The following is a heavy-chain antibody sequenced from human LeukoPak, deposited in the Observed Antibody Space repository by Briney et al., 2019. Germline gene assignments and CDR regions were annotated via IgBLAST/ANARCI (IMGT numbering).Heavy chain of an antibody. CDR1: GGSISSYY. V-gene: IGHV4-4*07. CDR2: IYTSGST. CDR3: ARDPPGSSWFDY. D-gene: IGHD6-13*01. J-gene: IGHJ5*01. Sequence: SETLSLTCTVSGGSISSYYWSWIRQPAGKGLEWIGRIYTSGSTNYNPSLKGRVTMSVDTSKKQFSLKLSSVTAADTAVYYCARDPPGSSWFDYWGQGILVTVSS.